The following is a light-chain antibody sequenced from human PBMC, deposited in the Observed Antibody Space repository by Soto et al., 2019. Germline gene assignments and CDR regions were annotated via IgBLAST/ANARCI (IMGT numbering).Light chain of an antibody. CDR1: QSGSNN. J-gene: IGKJ1*01. V-gene: IGKV3-15*01. CDR3: QQYNKWPLT. CDR2: VAS. Sequence: EIVMTQSPATLSVSPGERATLSCRASQSGSNNLAWYQQKPGQAPRLLIYVASTRATGIPARFSGSGSGTEFTLTISSLQSEDFAVYYCQQYNKWPLTFGQGTKVEI.